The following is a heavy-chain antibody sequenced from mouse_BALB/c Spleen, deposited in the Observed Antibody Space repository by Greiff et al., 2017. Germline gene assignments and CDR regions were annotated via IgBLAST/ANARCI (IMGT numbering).Heavy chain of an antibody. V-gene: IGHV5-9-4*01. CDR3: ARDGDYYGSSYWFAY. D-gene: IGHD1-1*01. CDR2: ISSGGSYT. CDR1: GFTFSSYA. Sequence: EVQVVESGGGLVKPGGSLKLSCAASGFTFSSYAMSWVRQSPEKRLEWVAEISSGGSYTYYPDTVTGRFTISRDNAKNTLYLEMSSLRSEDTAMYYCARDGDYYGSSYWFAYWGQGTLVTVSA. J-gene: IGHJ3*01.